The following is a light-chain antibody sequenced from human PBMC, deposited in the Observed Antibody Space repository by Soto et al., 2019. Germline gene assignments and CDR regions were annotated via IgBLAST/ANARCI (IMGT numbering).Light chain of an antibody. CDR1: SSDVGGYNL. J-gene: IGLJ3*02. CDR2: EGT. CDR3: CSYAGSSTWV. V-gene: IGLV2-23*01. Sequence: QSALTQPASVSGSPGKSITISCTGTSSDVGGYNLVSWYQQHPGKAPKLIIYEGTKRPSGVSNRFSGSKSGNTASLTISGLQAEDEADYYCCSYAGSSTWVFGEGTKLTVL.